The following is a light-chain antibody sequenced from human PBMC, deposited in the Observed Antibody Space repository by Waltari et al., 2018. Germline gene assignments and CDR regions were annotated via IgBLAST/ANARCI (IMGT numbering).Light chain of an antibody. CDR2: HAS. Sequence: EIVLTQSPGTLSLSPGERATLSCRASQHVGTYLALYQQEPGQSPRLLIYHASSRATGIPDRFSGSGSGTDFSLTISRLEPEDFAVYYCQNHERLPATFGQGTNVEIK. J-gene: IGKJ1*01. V-gene: IGKV3-20*01. CDR1: QHVGTY. CDR3: QNHERLPAT.